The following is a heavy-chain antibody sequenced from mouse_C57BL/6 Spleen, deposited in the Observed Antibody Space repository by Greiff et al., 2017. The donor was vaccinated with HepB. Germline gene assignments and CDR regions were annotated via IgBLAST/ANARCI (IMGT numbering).Heavy chain of an antibody. J-gene: IGHJ2*01. V-gene: IGHV1-81*01. CDR1: GYTFTSYG. CDR3: ANLNWDGRDYFDD. CDR2: IYPRSGNT. D-gene: IGHD4-1*02. Sequence: VQLQQSGAELARPGASVKLSCKASGYTFTSYGISWVKQRTGQGLEWIGEIYPRSGNTYYNEKFKGKATLTADKSSSTAYMELRSLTSEDSAVYFCANLNWDGRDYFDDWGQGTTLTVSS.